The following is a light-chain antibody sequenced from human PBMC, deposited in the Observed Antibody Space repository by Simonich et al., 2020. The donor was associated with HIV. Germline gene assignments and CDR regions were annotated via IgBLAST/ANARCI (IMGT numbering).Light chain of an antibody. CDR2: EDS. CDR3: SSYTSSAIVV. J-gene: IGLJ2*01. V-gene: IGLV2-14*02. Sequence: QSALTQPASVSGSPGQSITISCTGTSSDDGSYNLVSWYQQHPGKAPKLMMYEDSKRPSGVSNRFSGSKSGKTASLTISGLQAEDEADYYCSSYTSSAIVVFGGGTKLTVL. CDR1: SSDDGSYNL.